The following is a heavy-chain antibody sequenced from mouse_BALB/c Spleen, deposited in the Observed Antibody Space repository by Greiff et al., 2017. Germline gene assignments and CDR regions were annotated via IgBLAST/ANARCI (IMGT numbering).Heavy chain of an antibody. Sequence: DVQLVESGGGLVKPGGSLKLSCAASGFTFSSYAMSWVRQSPEKRLEWVAEISSGGSYTYYPDTVTGRFTISRDNAKNTLYLEMSSLRSEDTAMYYCARDPHYRYLYAMDYWGQGTSVTVSS. CDR2: ISSGGSYT. CDR3: ARDPHYRYLYAMDY. D-gene: IGHD2-14*01. CDR1: GFTFSSYA. V-gene: IGHV5-9-4*01. J-gene: IGHJ4*01.